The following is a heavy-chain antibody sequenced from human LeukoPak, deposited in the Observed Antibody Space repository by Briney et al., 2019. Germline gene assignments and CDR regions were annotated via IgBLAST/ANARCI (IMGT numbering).Heavy chain of an antibody. D-gene: IGHD2-2*01. CDR1: GGTFSSYA. CDR3: ARDPLVVPVTEASYYYMDV. CDR2: IIPIFGTA. Sequence: SSVKVSCKASGGTFSSYAISWVRQAPGQGLEWMGRIIPIFGTANYAQKFQGRVTITADESTSTAYMELSSLRSEDTAVYYCARDPLVVPVTEASYYYMDVWGKGTTVTVSS. J-gene: IGHJ6*03. V-gene: IGHV1-69*15.